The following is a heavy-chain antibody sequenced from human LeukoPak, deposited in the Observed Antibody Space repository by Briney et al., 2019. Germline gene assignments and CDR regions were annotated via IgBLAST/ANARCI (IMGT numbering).Heavy chain of an antibody. D-gene: IGHD1-14*01. CDR1: GFTFSSYG. CDR2: IYSASST. CDR3: ARDLSPWETRNPDAFDI. J-gene: IGHJ3*02. Sequence: PGGSLRLSCAASGFTFSSYGMRWVRQAPGKGLEWVSVIYSASSTYYADSVKGRFSISRDNSKNTLYLQMNSLRVEDTAVYYCARDLSPWETRNPDAFDIWGQGTMVTVSS. V-gene: IGHV3-53*01.